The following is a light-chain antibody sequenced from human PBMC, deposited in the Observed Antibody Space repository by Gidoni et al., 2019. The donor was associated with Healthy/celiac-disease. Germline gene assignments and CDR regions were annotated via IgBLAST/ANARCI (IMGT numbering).Light chain of an antibody. Sequence: DTVMTQAPLSLPVTPGEPASISSRSSQILLHSNGYNYLDWYLQKPGQSPQLLIYLGSNRASGVPDRFSGSGSGTDFTLKISRVEAEDVGVYYCMQALQTPWTFGQGTKVEIK. CDR3: MQALQTPWT. V-gene: IGKV2-28*01. J-gene: IGKJ1*01. CDR2: LGS. CDR1: QILLHSNGYNY.